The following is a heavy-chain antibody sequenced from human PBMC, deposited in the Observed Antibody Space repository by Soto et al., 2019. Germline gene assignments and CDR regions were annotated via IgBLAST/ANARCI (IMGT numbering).Heavy chain of an antibody. J-gene: IGHJ4*02. CDR2: IYTSEDT. D-gene: IGHD6-19*01. CDR3: SREYTKTVDGSTPYYFDY. V-gene: IGHV4-4*07. Sequence: QVQLQESGPGLVKPSETLSLTCSVSGDSISSYYWSWIRQPAGKGLEWIGRIYTSEDTNYNPSLKSRVTMSVDTSENQFSLKLSSVTAADTAVYYCSREYTKTVDGSTPYYFDYWGQGTLVTVSS. CDR1: GDSISSYY.